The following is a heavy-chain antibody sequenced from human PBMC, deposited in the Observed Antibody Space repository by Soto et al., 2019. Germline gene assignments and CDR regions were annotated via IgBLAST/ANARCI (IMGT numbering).Heavy chain of an antibody. CDR3: ARAHGSGWGAFDI. CDR1: GGSIGSGGYS. D-gene: IGHD3-10*01. CDR2: IYHSGST. Sequence: PSETLSLTCAVFGGSIGSGGYSWSLIRQPPGKGLEWIGYIYHSGSTYYNPSLKSRVTISVDRSKNQFSLKLSSVTAADTAVYYCARAHGSGWGAFDIWGQGTMVTGSS. V-gene: IGHV4-30-2*01. J-gene: IGHJ3*02.